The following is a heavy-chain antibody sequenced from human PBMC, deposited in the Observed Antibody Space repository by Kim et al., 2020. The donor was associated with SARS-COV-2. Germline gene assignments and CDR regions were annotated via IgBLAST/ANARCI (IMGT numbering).Heavy chain of an antibody. CDR3: ASNLGQQQLVRGIKGYYYYGMDV. D-gene: IGHD6-13*01. Sequence: GGSLRLSCAASGFTFSSYAMSWVRQAPGKGLEWVSAISGSGGSTYYADSVKGRFTISRDNSKNTLYLQMNSLRAEDTAVYYCASNLGQQQLVRGIKGYYYYGMDVWGQGTTVTVSS. CDR2: ISGSGGST. CDR1: GFTFSSYA. V-gene: IGHV3-23*01. J-gene: IGHJ6*02.